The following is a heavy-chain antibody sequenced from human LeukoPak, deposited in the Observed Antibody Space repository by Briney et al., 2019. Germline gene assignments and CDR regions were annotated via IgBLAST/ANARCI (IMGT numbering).Heavy chain of an antibody. CDR1: GGSISSSSYY. Sequence: SETLSLXCTVSGGSISSSSYYWAWSRQPPGKGLEWIGSIYYSGSTYYNPSLKSRVTISVDTSKNQFSLKLSSVTAADTAVYYFVGSIAAAGTGYWGQGTLVTVSS. CDR3: VGSIAAAGTGY. CDR2: IYYSGST. D-gene: IGHD6-13*01. J-gene: IGHJ4*02. V-gene: IGHV4-39*01.